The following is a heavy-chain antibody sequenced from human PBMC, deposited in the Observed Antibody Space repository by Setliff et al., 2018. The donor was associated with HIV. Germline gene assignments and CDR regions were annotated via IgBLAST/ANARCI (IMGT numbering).Heavy chain of an antibody. Sequence: LSLTCTVSGGSISSYYWSWIRQPPGKGLEWVSGITWNGGVMGYVDSTRGRFTISRGNVRNSLYLQMDSLTTDDTALYYCVKDDSTAGRYYYSMDVWGKGTMVTVSS. CDR2: ITWNGGVM. J-gene: IGHJ6*04. D-gene: IGHD6-19*01. CDR3: VKDDSTAGRYYYSMDV. V-gene: IGHV3-9*01. CDR1: GGSISSYY.